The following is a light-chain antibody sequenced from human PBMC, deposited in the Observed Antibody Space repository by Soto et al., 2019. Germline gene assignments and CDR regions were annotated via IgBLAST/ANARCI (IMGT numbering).Light chain of an antibody. CDR1: QSVGSY. V-gene: IGKV3-11*01. CDR2: DAS. CDR3: QQRSNWPLT. J-gene: IGKJ4*01. Sequence: ENVLTQSPATLSLSPGERATLSCRASQSVGSYLAWYQQQPGQAPRLLIYDASNRATGIPARFSGSGSGTDFTLTISSLAPEDFALYYCQQRSNWPLTCGGGTKAEIK.